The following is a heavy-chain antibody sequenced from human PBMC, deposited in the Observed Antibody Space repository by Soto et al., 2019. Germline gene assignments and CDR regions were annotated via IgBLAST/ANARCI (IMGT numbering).Heavy chain of an antibody. J-gene: IGHJ6*02. CDR3: ARGKGIQLWTNYYYYGMDV. CDR1: CGSFSGYY. V-gene: IGHV4-34*01. CDR2: INHSGST. D-gene: IGHD5-18*01. Sequence: SETLSLTCAVYCGSFSGYYWSWIRQPPGKGLEWIGEINHSGSTNYNPSLKSRVTISVDTSKNQFSLKLSSVTAADTAVYYCARGKGIQLWTNYYYYGMDVWGQGTTVTVSS.